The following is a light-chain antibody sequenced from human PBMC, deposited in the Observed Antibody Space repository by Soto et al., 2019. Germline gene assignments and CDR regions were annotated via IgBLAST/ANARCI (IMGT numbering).Light chain of an antibody. J-gene: IGLJ1*01. V-gene: IGLV2-14*01. CDR2: DVS. CDR1: SSDVGGYSY. CDR3: ASYTTGSTYV. Sequence: QSVLTQPASVSGSPGQSIAISCTGTSSDVGGYSYVSWYQQQPGKAPKLVISDVSNRPSGVSDRFSGSKSGNTASLTISGLQTEDEAEYYCASYTTGSTYVFGTGTKLTVL.